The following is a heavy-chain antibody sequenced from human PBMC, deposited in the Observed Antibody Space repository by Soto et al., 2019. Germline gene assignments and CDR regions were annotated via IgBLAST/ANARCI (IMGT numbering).Heavy chain of an antibody. CDR1: GFPFTTYG. D-gene: IGHD3-10*01. CDR3: VGGQYYFDY. CDR2: ISYDGSNK. Sequence: QVQLVESGGGVVQPGRSLRLSCAASGFPFTTYGMHWVREGPGKGLEWVAVISYDGSNKYYADSVKGRFTISRDNSKNTLYLPMNSLRPEDTALYYCVGGQYYFDYRGQGTLGTVSS. J-gene: IGHJ4*02. V-gene: IGHV3-30*03.